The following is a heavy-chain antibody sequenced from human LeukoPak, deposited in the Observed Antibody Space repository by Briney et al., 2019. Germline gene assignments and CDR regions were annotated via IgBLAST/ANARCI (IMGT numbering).Heavy chain of an antibody. J-gene: IGHJ4*02. CDR1: GFSLSTSGVG. CDR3: AHRNIVVGHGSFDY. V-gene: IGHV2-5*01. D-gene: IGHD3-22*01. Sequence: SGPTLVKPTQTLTLTCTFSGFSLSTSGVGVGWIRQPPGKALEWLALIYWNDDKRYSPSLKSRLTITKDTSKNQVVLTMTNMDPVDTATYYCAHRNIVVGHGSFDYWGQGTLVTVSS. CDR2: IYWNDDK.